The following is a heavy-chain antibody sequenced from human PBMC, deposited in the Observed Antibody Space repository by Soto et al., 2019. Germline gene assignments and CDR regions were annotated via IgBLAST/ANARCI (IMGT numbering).Heavy chain of an antibody. CDR3: ATVGAGYCISTSCQSPNWFDP. V-gene: IGHV1-18*01. CDR1: GYTFTNHG. J-gene: IGHJ5*02. Sequence: GASVKVSCKASGYTFTNHGISWVRQAPGQRLEWMGWINAGNGNTIYAQKFQGRVTMTEDTSTDTAYMELSSLRSEDTAVYYCATVGAGYCISTSCQSPNWFDPWGQGTLVTVSS. D-gene: IGHD2-2*01. CDR2: INAGNGNT.